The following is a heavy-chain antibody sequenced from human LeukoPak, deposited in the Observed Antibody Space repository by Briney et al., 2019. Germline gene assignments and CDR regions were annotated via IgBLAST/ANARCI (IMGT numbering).Heavy chain of an antibody. CDR2: INPNSGGT. J-gene: IGHJ4*02. V-gene: IGHV1-2*02. CDR1: GYTFTGYY. D-gene: IGHD2-21*01. Sequence: AASVKVSCKASGYTFTGYYMHWVRQAPGQGLEWMGWINPNSGGTNYAQKLQGRVTMTTDTSTSTAYMELRSLRSDDTAVYYCARATSSSVLWWWQYYFDYWGQGTLVTVSS. CDR3: ARATSSSVLWWWQYYFDY.